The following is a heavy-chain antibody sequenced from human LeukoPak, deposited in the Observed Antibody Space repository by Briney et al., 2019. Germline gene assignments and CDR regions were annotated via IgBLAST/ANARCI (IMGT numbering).Heavy chain of an antibody. CDR3: ARDYDILSGYYSPTRGYFGY. J-gene: IGHJ4*02. Sequence: GGSLRLSCAASGFTFSGSGMHWVPPAPGKGRAWATFIRYVGSNKYYTDSVKGRFTISRDNSKNTLYLQMDSLRAEDTPVYYCARDYDILSGYYSPTRGYFGYWGQGTLVTVSS. CDR1: GFTFSGSG. CDR2: IRYVGSNK. V-gene: IGHV3-30*02. D-gene: IGHD3-9*01.